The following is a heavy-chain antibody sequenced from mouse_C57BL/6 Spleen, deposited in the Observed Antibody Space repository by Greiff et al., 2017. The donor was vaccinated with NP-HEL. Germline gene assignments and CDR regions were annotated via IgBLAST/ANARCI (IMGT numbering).Heavy chain of an antibody. CDR2: IYPGDGDT. CDR1: GYAFSSSW. V-gene: IGHV1-82*01. CDR3: ARLGFDY. D-gene: IGHD4-1*01. J-gene: IGHJ2*01. Sequence: VQLQESGPELVKPGASVKISCKASGYAFSSSWMNWVKQRPGKGLEWIGRIYPGDGDTNYNGKFKGKATLTADKSSSTAYKQLSSLTSEDSAVNFCARLGFDYWGQGTTLTVSS.